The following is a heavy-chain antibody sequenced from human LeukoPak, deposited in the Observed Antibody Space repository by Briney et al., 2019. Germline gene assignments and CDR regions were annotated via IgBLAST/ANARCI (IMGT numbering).Heavy chain of an antibody. V-gene: IGHV3-21*01. Sequence: GGSLRLSCAASGFTFSSYTINWVRQAPGKGLEWVSSITSSSSYINYADSAKGRFTISRDNAKNSLYLQMNSLRAEDTAVYYCARVLLGATTINYYYYYMDVWGKGTAVTVSS. CDR2: ITSSSSYI. D-gene: IGHD1-26*01. CDR1: GFTFSSYT. J-gene: IGHJ6*03. CDR3: ARVLLGATTINYYYYYMDV.